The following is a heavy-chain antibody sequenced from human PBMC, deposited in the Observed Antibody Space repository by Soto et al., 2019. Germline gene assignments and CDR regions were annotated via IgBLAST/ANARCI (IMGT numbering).Heavy chain of an antibody. CDR3: ATGQMVRGAIYRCHFDY. CDR1: GFTFSSYA. J-gene: IGHJ4*02. Sequence: PGGSLRLSCAASGFTFSSYAMSWVRQAPGKGLEWVSAISGSGGSTYYADSVKGRFTISRDNSKNTLYLQMNSLRAEDTAVYYRATGQMVRGAIYRCHFDYWGQGTLVTVSS. D-gene: IGHD3-10*01. V-gene: IGHV3-23*01. CDR2: ISGSGGST.